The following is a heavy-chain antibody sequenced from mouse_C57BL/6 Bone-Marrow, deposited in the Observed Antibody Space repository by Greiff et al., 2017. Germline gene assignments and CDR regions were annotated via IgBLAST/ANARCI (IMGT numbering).Heavy chain of an antibody. Sequence: QVQLKQSGPGLVQPSQSLSITCTVSGFSLTRYGVHWVRQSPGKGLEWLGVIWRCGSTDYTAAFISRLSISKDNTKSQVFFKMNSLQADDTAIYYWARMRLRYFDYWGQGTTLTVSS. D-gene: IGHD2-4*01. CDR3: ARMRLRYFDY. CDR1: GFSLTRYG. V-gene: IGHV2-2*01. CDR2: IWRCGST. J-gene: IGHJ2*01.